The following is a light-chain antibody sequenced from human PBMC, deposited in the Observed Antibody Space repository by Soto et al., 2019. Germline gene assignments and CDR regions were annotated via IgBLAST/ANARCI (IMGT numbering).Light chain of an antibody. Sequence: EIVLAQSPATLSLSPGERATLSCRASQSVSNNLAWYQQRRGQAPRVVIYEASKRATGIPARFSGSGSGTDFTLTISSLESEDFAIYYCQQRSNWPLTFGGGTKVDIK. J-gene: IGKJ4*01. CDR2: EAS. V-gene: IGKV3-11*01. CDR1: QSVSNN. CDR3: QQRSNWPLT.